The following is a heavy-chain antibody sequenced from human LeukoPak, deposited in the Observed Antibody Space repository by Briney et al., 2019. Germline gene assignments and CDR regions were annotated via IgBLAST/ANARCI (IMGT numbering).Heavy chain of an antibody. V-gene: IGHV3-74*01. CDR3: VREGRVNGYDFDN. Sequence: GGSLRPSCAASGFTFSSYWMHWVRQAPGKGLVWVSRINSDGSSTSYAESVKGRFTISRDNAKNTLFLQMNSLRAEDTAVYYCVREGRVNGYDFDNWGQGNLVIVSS. CDR2: INSDGSST. D-gene: IGHD5-12*01. J-gene: IGHJ4*02. CDR1: GFTFSSYW.